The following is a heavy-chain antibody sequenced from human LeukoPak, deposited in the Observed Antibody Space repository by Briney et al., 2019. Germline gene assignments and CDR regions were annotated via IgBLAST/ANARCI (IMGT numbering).Heavy chain of an antibody. CDR1: GGSVSSGSYY. V-gene: IGHV4-61*01. J-gene: IGHJ4*02. Sequence: PSETLSLTCTVSGGSVSSGSYYWSWIRQPPGKGLEWIGYIYYSGSTSCNPSLKSRVTISVDTSKNQFSLKLSSVTAADTAMYYCARLYCSRTSXYYTNWGQGTLVTVSS. CDR3: ARLYCSRTSXYYTN. CDR2: IYYSGST. D-gene: IGHD2-2*01.